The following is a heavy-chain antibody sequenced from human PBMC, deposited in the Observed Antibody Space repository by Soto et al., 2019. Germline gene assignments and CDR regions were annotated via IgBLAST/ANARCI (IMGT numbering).Heavy chain of an antibody. J-gene: IGHJ6*02. V-gene: IGHV5-51*01. D-gene: IGHD3-9*01. CDR1: GYSFTNSW. Sequence: ESLKISCKGSGYSFTNSWIGWVRQMPGKGLEWVGIVHSGNSDTRYGPSFQGRVTISADKSITTAYLQWSTLKASDTAMYYCARADWGYGMNVWGQGTTVTVSS. CDR2: VHSGNSDT. CDR3: ARADWGYGMNV.